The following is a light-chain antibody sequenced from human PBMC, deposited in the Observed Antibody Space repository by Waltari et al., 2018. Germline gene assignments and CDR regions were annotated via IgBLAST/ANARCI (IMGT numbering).Light chain of an antibody. CDR3: SSYASSTTRV. J-gene: IGLJ1*01. Sequence: QSALTQPASVSGSPGQSITISCNATSSHFGGSHYFSWYQQHLGKSPKLMIYGVSNRPSGVSARFSGSKSGNTASLTISGLQAEDEADYYCSSYASSTTRVFGSGTKVTVL. CDR1: SSHFGGSHY. V-gene: IGLV2-14*01. CDR2: GVS.